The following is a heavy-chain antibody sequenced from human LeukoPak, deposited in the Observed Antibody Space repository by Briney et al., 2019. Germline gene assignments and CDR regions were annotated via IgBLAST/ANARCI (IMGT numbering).Heavy chain of an antibody. V-gene: IGHV3-30*02. Sequence: GGSLRLSCAASGLTFSSYGMHWVRQAPGKGLEWVAFIRYDGSNKYYADSVEGRFTISRDNSKNTLYLQMNSLRAEDTAVYYCAKTGYCSGGSCYSLDAFDIWGQGTMVTVSS. CDR1: GLTFSSYG. CDR2: IRYDGSNK. D-gene: IGHD2-15*01. CDR3: AKTGYCSGGSCYSLDAFDI. J-gene: IGHJ3*02.